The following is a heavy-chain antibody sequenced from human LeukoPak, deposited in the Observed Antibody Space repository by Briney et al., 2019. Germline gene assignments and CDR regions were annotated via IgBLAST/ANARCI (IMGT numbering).Heavy chain of an antibody. CDR1: GGSISSGDYY. V-gene: IGHV4-30-4*01. CDR2: IYYSGST. Sequence: SETLSLTCTVSGGSISSGDYYWSWIRQPPGKGLEWIGYIYYSGSTYYNTSLKSRVTMSVDTSKNQFSLKLSSVTAADTAVYYCARLAGFSSGPFDYWGQGTLVTVSS. J-gene: IGHJ4*02. CDR3: ARLAGFSSGPFDY. D-gene: IGHD6-19*01.